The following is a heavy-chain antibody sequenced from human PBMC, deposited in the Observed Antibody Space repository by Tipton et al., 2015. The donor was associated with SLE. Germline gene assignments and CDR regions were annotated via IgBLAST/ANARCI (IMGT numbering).Heavy chain of an antibody. CDR2: IWSDGVTK. D-gene: IGHD1-26*01. CDR3: ARDRSYGPDYFDY. J-gene: IGHJ4*02. CDR1: GFTFSSHA. V-gene: IGHV3-33*01. Sequence: SLRLSCAASGFTFSSHAMHWVRQAPGKGLEWVAVIWSDGVTKYYADSVKGRFTLSRDNSRNTMYLQMNSLRAEDTAVYYCARDRSYGPDYFDYWGQGTLVTVSS.